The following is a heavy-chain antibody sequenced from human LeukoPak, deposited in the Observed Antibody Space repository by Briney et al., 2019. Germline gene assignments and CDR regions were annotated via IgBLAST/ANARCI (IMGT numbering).Heavy chain of an antibody. D-gene: IGHD1-20*01. V-gene: IGHV3-15*07. J-gene: IGHJ4*02. CDR2: IKSKADGETI. CDR3: STLTSRGLSDS. Sequence: GGSLRLSCAASGFTFTNAWMNWVRQAPGKGLEWVGRIKSKADGETIDYATPVKGRFTFSRDDSKNMLYLQMNSLKSEDTAVYYCSTLTSRGLSDSWGQGTLVTVSS. CDR1: GFTFTNAW.